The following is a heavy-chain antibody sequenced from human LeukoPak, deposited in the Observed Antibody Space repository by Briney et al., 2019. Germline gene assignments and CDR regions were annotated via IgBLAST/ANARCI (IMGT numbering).Heavy chain of an antibody. D-gene: IGHD6-19*01. J-gene: IGHJ4*02. Sequence: GGSLRLSCEASGFSLSSYFMSWIRQAPGKGLEWVSYITNSGRSTNYADAVKGRFTISRDNAKQSVYLEMTDLRAEDTAVYYCAREASGNYHVFDSWGQGTLVTVSS. V-gene: IGHV3-11*04. CDR2: ITNSGRST. CDR3: AREASGNYHVFDS. CDR1: GFSLSSYF.